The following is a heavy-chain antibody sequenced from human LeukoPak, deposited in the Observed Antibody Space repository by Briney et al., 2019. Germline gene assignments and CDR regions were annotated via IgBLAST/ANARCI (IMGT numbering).Heavy chain of an antibody. D-gene: IGHD3-9*01. Sequence: GGSLRLSCAASGFTFSSYWMHWVRQAPGKGLVWVSRINSDGSSTSYADSVKGRFTISRDNAKNTLYLQMNSLRAEDTAVYYCAREGRYFDWLQDYWGQGTLVTVSS. J-gene: IGHJ4*02. CDR2: INSDGSST. CDR3: AREGRYFDWLQDY. CDR1: GFTFSSYW. V-gene: IGHV3-74*01.